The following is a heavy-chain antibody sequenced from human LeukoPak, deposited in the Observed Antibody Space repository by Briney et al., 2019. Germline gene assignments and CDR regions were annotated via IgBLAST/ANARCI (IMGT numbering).Heavy chain of an antibody. D-gene: IGHD2-2*01. V-gene: IGHV4-4*02. Sequence: SGTLSLTCAVSGGSISSSNWWSWVRQPPGKGLEWIGEIYHSGSTNYNPSLKSRVTISVDRSKNQFSLKLSSVTAADTAVYYCARGYCSSTTCYRFDYWGQGTLVTVSS. J-gene: IGHJ4*02. CDR2: IYHSGST. CDR3: ARGYCSSTTCYRFDY. CDR1: GGSISSSNW.